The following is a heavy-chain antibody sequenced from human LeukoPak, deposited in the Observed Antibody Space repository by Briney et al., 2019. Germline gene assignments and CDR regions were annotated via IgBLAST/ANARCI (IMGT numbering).Heavy chain of an antibody. J-gene: IGHJ4*02. CDR2: TYYRSKWYN. CDR3: ARVVTTGTYYFDY. D-gene: IGHD1-1*01. Sequence: SQTLPLTCAISGDSVSSNSATWNWIRQSPSRGLEWLGRTYYRSKWYNDYAVSVRSRMTINPDTSKNQFSLQLNSVTPDDTAVYYCARVVTTGTYYFDYWGQGTLVTVSS. CDR1: GDSVSSNSAT. V-gene: IGHV6-1*01.